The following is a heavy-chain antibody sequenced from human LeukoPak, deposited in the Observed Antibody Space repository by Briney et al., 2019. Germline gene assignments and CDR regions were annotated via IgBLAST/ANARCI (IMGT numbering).Heavy chain of an antibody. J-gene: IGHJ4*02. V-gene: IGHV4-39*07. Sequence: PSETLSLTCTVSGASIRSSSYYWSWIRQPPGKGLEWIGEINHSGSTNYNPSLKSRVTISVDTSKNQFSLKLSSVTAADTAVYYCASSSSSSDYWGQGTLVTVSS. CDR1: GASIRSSSYY. CDR2: INHSGST. CDR3: ASSSSSSDY. D-gene: IGHD6-6*01.